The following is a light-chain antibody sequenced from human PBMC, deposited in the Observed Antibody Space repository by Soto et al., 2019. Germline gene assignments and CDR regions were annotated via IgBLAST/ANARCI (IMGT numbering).Light chain of an antibody. CDR1: QSVSTRS. Sequence: ETVLTQSPATLSLSPGERATLSCRASQSVSTRSLAWYQQKPGQAPRLLISGASSRAADIPDRFSGSGSGTDFTLTISRLEPEDVAVYYCQQYGSSPWTFGQGTKVDIK. V-gene: IGKV3-20*01. J-gene: IGKJ1*01. CDR3: QQYGSSPWT. CDR2: GAS.